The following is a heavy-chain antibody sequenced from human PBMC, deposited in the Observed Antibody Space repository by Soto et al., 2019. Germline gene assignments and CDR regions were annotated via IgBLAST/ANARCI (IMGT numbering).Heavy chain of an antibody. CDR3: AAPSGLLGQYSALPDN. CDR1: GGTFSHST. Sequence: GASVKVSCKASGGTFSHSTVAWVRQAPAHRPEWMGMIIPMFGSTNSAQKFRDRATFSADTYTNTAYMELSSLRSEDTAVYYCAAPSGLLGQYSALPDNWGQGTLVTVSS. CDR2: IIPMFGST. D-gene: IGHD5-12*01. V-gene: IGHV1-69*08. J-gene: IGHJ4*02.